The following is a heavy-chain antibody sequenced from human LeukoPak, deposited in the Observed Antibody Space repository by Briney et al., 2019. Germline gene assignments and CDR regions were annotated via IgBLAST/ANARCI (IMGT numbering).Heavy chain of an antibody. CDR2: IYSDGRT. CDR1: GFTVSNKY. CDR3: ARGLFLSGYLDAFDI. D-gene: IGHD3-22*01. V-gene: IGHV3-53*01. J-gene: IGHJ3*02. Sequence: GGSLRLSCAASGFTVSNKYMTWVRQAPGKGLEWVSLIYSDGRTYYAESVKGRCTISRDNSKNTLYLQMNSLRVEDTAIYYCARGLFLSGYLDAFDIWGQGTVVTVSS.